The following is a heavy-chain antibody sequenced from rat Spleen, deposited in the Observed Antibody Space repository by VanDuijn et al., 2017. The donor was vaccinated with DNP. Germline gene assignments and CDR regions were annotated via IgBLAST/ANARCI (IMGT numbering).Heavy chain of an antibody. D-gene: IGHD1-1*01. Sequence: EVKLVESGGGLVQPGRSLKLSCAASGFTFSDYYMAWVRQAPTKGLEWVASITNSGGGTYYRNSVKGRFTVSRDNAKSTLYLQMDSLRSEDTATYYCARRAYYSFAYWGQGTLVTVSS. CDR3: ARRAYYSFAY. J-gene: IGHJ3*01. V-gene: IGHV5-25*01. CDR2: ITNSGGGT. CDR1: GFTFSDYY.